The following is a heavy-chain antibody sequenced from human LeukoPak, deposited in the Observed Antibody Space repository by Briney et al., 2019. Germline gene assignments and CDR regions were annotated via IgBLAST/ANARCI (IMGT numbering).Heavy chain of an antibody. J-gene: IGHJ6*03. Sequence: GGSLRLSCAASGFTFSSYGMHWVRQAPGKGLEWVAVISYDGSNKYYADSVKGRFTISRDNSKNTLYLQMNSLRAEDTAVYYCAKDGVLLWFGELFVSYMDVWGKGTTVTISS. CDR2: ISYDGSNK. CDR3: AKDGVLLWFGELFVSYMDV. CDR1: GFTFSSYG. V-gene: IGHV3-30*18. D-gene: IGHD3-10*01.